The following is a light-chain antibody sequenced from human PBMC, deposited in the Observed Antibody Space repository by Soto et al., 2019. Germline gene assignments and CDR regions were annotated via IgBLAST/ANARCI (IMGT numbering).Light chain of an antibody. V-gene: IGLV2-8*01. Sequence: QSALTQPPSASGSLGQSGTISCTGTSSDVVAYDYVSWYQQHPGKAPKLMIYEINKPPSGVPECISGSKSGNTASLTGSEIQGDDEAHYCCSSFAGSNNLPYVFGTGTKLTVL. J-gene: IGLJ1*01. CDR2: EIN. CDR3: SSFAGSNNLPYV. CDR1: SSDVVAYDY.